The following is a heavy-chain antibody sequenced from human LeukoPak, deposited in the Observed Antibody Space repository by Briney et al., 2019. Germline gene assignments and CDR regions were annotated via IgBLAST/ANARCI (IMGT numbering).Heavy chain of an antibody. CDR1: GFTFDDYA. V-gene: IGHV3-9*01. CDR2: ISWNSGSI. Sequence: GGSLRLSCAASGFTFDDYAMHWVRQAPGKGLEWVSGISWNSGSIGYADSVKGRFTISRDNAKNSLYLQMNSLRAEDTAVYYCVRDLGWLSYWGQGTLVTVSS. J-gene: IGHJ4*02. D-gene: IGHD6-19*01. CDR3: VRDLGWLSY.